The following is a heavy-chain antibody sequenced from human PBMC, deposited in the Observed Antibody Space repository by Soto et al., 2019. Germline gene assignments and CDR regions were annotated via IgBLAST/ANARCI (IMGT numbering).Heavy chain of an antibody. CDR1: EFTFSSYA. D-gene: IGHD1-26*01. CDR3: AKSGSHSYFDY. J-gene: IGHJ4*02. CDR2: ISTSAGNT. Sequence: EVHLLESGGGLVQPGGSLRLSCAASEFTFSSYAMTWVRLAPGKGLEWVSSISTSAGNTYYADSVKGRFTISRDNSKNTLYLHMNSLRADDTAVYYCAKSGSHSYFDYWGQGTLVTVSS. V-gene: IGHV3-23*01.